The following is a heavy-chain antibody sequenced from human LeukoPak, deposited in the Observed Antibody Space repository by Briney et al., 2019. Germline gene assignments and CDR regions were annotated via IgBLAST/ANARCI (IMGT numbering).Heavy chain of an antibody. V-gene: IGHV3-30*19. D-gene: IGHD4-11*01. CDR1: GFTFSNYA. Sequence: GGSLRLSCAASGFTFSNYAMHWVRQAPGQGLEWLTFIQYDGNNKNYADSVKGRFTISRDNSKNTLYLQLNSLRTEDTAVYYCARDYYNNYDVGFWGQGTLVTVSS. CDR2: IQYDGNNK. CDR3: ARDYYNNYDVGF. J-gene: IGHJ4*02.